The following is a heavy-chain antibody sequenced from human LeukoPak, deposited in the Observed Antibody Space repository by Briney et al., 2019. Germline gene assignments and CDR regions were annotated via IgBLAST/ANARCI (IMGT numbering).Heavy chain of an antibody. Sequence: GASVKVSCKASGYTFTGYYIHWVRQAPGQGLEWLGWINPNSGGTNYAQKFQGRVTMTRNTSISTAYMELSSLRSEDTAVYYCARGRNDFWSGYSYYMDVWGKGTTVTVSS. J-gene: IGHJ6*03. CDR1: GYTFTGYY. D-gene: IGHD3-3*01. V-gene: IGHV1-8*02. CDR3: ARGRNDFWSGYSYYMDV. CDR2: INPNSGGT.